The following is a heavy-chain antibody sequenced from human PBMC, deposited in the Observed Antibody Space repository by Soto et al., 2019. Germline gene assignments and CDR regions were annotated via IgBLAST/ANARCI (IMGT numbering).Heavy chain of an antibody. D-gene: IGHD2-21*01. CDR3: DARDLFGRSLLD. J-gene: IGHJ4*01. CDR1: VDSISSSHW. Sequence: SETLSLTCAFSVDSISSSHWWRWVRQPPGKGLEWIGEIWHSGSTTYSPSLRSRVTISVDKSKNQFSLILSSVTAADTAVYYCDARDLFGRSLLDWGQRTLVSVSS. CDR2: IWHSGST. V-gene: IGHV4-4*02.